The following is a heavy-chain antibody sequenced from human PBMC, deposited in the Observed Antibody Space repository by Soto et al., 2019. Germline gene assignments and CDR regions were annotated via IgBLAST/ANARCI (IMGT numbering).Heavy chain of an antibody. Sequence: EVQLVESGGGSVQPGGSLRLSCEAPGFSFRDYDMPWVPQRKGKGWEGVPALGAARDPYYVGSVKGRFSVSRDNAQNSLFLQMNNLRVDDTAVYFCARAYLGRLPRRADYYYAMDVWGRGTTVTVSS. V-gene: IGHV3-13*05. CDR2: LGAARDP. CDR1: GFSFRDYD. CDR3: ARAYLGRLPRRADYYYAMDV. D-gene: IGHD1-26*01. J-gene: IGHJ6*02.